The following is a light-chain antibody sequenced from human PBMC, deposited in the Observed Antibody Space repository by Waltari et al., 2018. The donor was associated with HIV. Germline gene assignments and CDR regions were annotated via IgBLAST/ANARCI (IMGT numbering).Light chain of an antibody. J-gene: IGLJ2*01. Sequence: QSVLTQPPSVSGAPGQRVTISCTGGSSNIGADYDVHWYQQIPGTAPKLLISGNKNRPPWVPGRFSASKSGASASLAITGLQAEDEADYFCQSYDRSLSASVVFGGGTKLTVL. CDR1: SSNIGADYD. V-gene: IGLV1-40*01. CDR2: GNK. CDR3: QSYDRSLSASVV.